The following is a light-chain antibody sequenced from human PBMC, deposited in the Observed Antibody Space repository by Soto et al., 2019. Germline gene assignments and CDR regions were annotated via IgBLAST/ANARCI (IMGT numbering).Light chain of an antibody. V-gene: IGLV1-36*01. CDR3: AAWDDSLNGVV. Sequence: QSVLTQPPSVSEAPRQRVTISCSGSRSNIGDNAVNWYQQLPGKAPKLLIYYDDLLPSGVSDRLSGSKSGTSASLAISGLQSEDEADYDCAAWDDSLNGVVFGGGTKLTVL. J-gene: IGLJ2*01. CDR1: RSNIGDNA. CDR2: YDD.